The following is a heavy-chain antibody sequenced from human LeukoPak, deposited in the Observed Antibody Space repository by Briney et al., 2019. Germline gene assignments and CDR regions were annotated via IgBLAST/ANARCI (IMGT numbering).Heavy chain of an antibody. CDR2: ISAYNGNT. V-gene: IGHV1-18*01. CDR3: ARVSDSFAFYNYPDY. J-gene: IGHJ4*02. Sequence: ASVKVSCKASGYTFTSYGISWVRQAPGQGLEWMGWISAYNGNTNYAQKLQGRVTMTTDTSTSTAYMELRSLRSDDTAVNYYARVSDSFAFYNYPDYWGQGTLVTVSS. D-gene: IGHD5-24*01. CDR1: GYTFTSYG.